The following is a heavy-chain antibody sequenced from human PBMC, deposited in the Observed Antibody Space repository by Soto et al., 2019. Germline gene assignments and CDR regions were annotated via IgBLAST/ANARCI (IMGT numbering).Heavy chain of an antibody. D-gene: IGHD2-2*03. CDR3: ARDDGFKTLDY. CDR2: IKTDGSDK. CDR1: GFTFIHYW. J-gene: IGHJ4*02. V-gene: IGHV3-7*01. Sequence: EVQLLETGGGFVSPRGSLRLSCAASGFTFIHYWMSWGRQPPGKGLEWVANIKTDGSDKYYMDSVKGRFTISRDNAKNSLYLQMNSLRAEDTAVYYCARDDGFKTLDYWGQGTLVAVSS.